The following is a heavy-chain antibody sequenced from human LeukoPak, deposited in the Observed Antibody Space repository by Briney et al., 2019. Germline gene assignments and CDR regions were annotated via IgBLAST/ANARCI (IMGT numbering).Heavy chain of an antibody. D-gene: IGHD6-19*01. J-gene: IGHJ4*02. CDR1: GFTFSSYA. CDR3: ANLTYSSGWYPWDY. CDR2: ISGSGGST. Sequence: GGSLRLSCAASGFTFSSYAMSWVRQAPGKGLEWVSAISGSGGSTYYADSVKGRFTISRDNSKNTLYLQMNSLRAEDTAVYYCANLTYSSGWYPWDYWGQGTLVTVSS. V-gene: IGHV3-23*01.